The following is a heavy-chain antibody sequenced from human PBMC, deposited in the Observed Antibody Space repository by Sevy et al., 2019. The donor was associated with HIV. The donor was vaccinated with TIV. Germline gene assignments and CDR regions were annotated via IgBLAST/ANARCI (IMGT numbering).Heavy chain of an antibody. CDR2: IYSGGST. D-gene: IGHD3-10*01. CDR1: GFTVSSNY. J-gene: IGHJ3*02. CDR3: ASDLAGGITRVRGDPAGAFDI. Sequence: GGSLRLSCAASGFTVSSNYMSWVRQAPGKGLEWVSVIYSGGSTYYADSVKGRFTISRDNSKNTLYLQMNSLRAEDTAVYYCASDLAGGITRVRGDPAGAFDIWGQGTMVTVSS. V-gene: IGHV3-66*01.